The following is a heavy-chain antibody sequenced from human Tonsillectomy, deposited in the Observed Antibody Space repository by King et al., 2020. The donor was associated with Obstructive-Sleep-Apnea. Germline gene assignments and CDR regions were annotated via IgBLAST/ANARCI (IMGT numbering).Heavy chain of an antibody. Sequence: VQLVESGGGVVQPGRSLRLCCAASGFTFSSYAMHWVRQAPGKGLKWVAGISYDGTNEKYADSVKGRFTISRDNSKNTLYLQVNSLRAEDTAVYHCARARDGYNLLDYWGQGTLVTVSS. CDR2: ISYDGTNE. CDR1: GFTFSSYA. J-gene: IGHJ4*02. D-gene: IGHD5-24*01. V-gene: IGHV3-30*04. CDR3: ARARDGYNLLDY.